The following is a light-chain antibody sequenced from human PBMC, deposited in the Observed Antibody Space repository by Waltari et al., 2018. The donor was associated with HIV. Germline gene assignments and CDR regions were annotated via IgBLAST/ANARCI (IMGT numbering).Light chain of an antibody. CDR1: SGSIASHF. CDR2: ESH. Sequence: NFMLTQPHSVSQSPGKTVTISCTRSSGSIASHFVQWYQQRPGSYPTTVIYESHHRPSGVPDRFSGSIDRSSNSASLTISGLKTEDEADYYCQSYDTNRQWVFGGGTKLTVL. V-gene: IGLV6-57*01. CDR3: QSYDTNRQWV. J-gene: IGLJ3*02.